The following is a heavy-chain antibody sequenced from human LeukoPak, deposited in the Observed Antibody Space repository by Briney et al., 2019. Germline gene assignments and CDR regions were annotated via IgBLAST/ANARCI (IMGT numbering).Heavy chain of an antibody. CDR3: ARVEVPRDINDWYFDL. V-gene: IGHV4-38-2*02. Sequence: SETLSLTCTVSGYSIAHGFFWAWIRQPPGGGLEWIGSLYHSGTTYYNTSLKSRISTSVDTSKNQFSLKLRLVTAADTAVYYCARVEVPRDINDWYFDLWGRGTLVTVFS. CDR1: GYSIAHGFF. J-gene: IGHJ2*01. D-gene: IGHD2-15*01. CDR2: LYHSGTT.